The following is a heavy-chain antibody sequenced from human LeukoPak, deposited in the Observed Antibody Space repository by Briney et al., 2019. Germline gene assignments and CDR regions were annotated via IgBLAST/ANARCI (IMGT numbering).Heavy chain of an antibody. J-gene: IGHJ4*02. V-gene: IGHV4-34*01. Sequence: PSETLSLTCAVYGGSFSGYYWSWIRQPPGKGLEWIGEINHSGSTNYNPSLKSRVTISVDRSKNQFSLKLSPVTAADTAVYYCARGGYQGNDYWGQGTLVTVSS. CDR3: ARGGYQGNDY. CDR2: INHSGST. D-gene: IGHD2-2*01. CDR1: GGSFSGYY.